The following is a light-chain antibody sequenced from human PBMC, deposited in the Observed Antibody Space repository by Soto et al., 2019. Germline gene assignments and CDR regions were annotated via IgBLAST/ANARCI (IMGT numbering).Light chain of an antibody. V-gene: IGKV1-12*02. Sequence: DIQMTQSPSSVSASVGDRVTITCRAIQGLSSYLGWYQQKPGKAPKLLIYAASNWQSGVPSRFSGSGSGTDFTLTISSLQPEDFATYFCLSGHSRPFGGGTKVEIK. CDR3: LSGHSRP. CDR2: AAS. CDR1: QGLSSY. J-gene: IGKJ4*01.